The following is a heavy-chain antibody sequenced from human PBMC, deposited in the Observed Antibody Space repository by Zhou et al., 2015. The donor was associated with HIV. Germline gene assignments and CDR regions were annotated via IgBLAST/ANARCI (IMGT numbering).Heavy chain of an antibody. CDR1: GYTFTSYG. V-gene: IGHV1-18*01. CDR2: ISAYNGNT. D-gene: IGHD5-12*01. Sequence: QVQLVQSGAEVKKPGASVKVSCKASGYTFTSYGISWVRQAPGQGLEWMGWISAYNGNTNYAQKLQGRVTMTTDTSTSTAYMELSSLTSEDTGVYFXARQNRPLGASFDYWAREPWSPSPQ. J-gene: IGHJ4*02. CDR3: ARQNRPLGASFDY.